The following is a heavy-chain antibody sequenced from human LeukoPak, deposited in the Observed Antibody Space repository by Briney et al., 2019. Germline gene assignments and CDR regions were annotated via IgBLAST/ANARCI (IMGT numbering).Heavy chain of an antibody. CDR2: ISGSGGST. D-gene: IGHD1-26*01. CDR3: AKGLRYSGRTGYFDY. V-gene: IGHV3-23*01. CDR1: GFTFSSYA. J-gene: IGHJ4*02. Sequence: GGSLRLSSAACGFTFSSYAMSWVRQAQGEGLEWVSAISGSGGSTYYADSVKGRFTISRDNSKNTLYLQMNSLRAEDTAVYYCAKGLRYSGRTGYFDYWGQGTLVTVSS.